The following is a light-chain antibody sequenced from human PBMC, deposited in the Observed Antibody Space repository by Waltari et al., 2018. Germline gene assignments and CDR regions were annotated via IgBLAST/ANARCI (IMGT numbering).Light chain of an antibody. CDR3: QQSGTSHS. CDR1: QTVRSNY. Sequence: LLTQSPGTLSLSPGDRAPLSCWANQTVRSNYLAWYQQKPGQAPRLLFYGASTRATGIPDRFSGSGSGTDFTLTIDRLEPEDFAVYYCQQSGTSHSFGQGTKLEI. V-gene: IGKV3-20*01. J-gene: IGKJ2*03. CDR2: GAS.